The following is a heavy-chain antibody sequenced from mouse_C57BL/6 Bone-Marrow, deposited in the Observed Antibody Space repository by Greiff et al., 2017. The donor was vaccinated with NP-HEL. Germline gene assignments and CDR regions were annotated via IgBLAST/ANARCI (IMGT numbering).Heavy chain of an antibody. CDR1: GYSITSGYY. Sequence: EVQLVESGPGLVKPSQSLSLTCSVTGYSITSGYYWNWIRQFPGNKLEWMGYISYDGSNNYNPSLKNRISITRDTSKNQFFLKLNSVTTEDTATYYCARRETKLLWYFDVWGTGTTVTVSS. CDR2: ISYDGSN. J-gene: IGHJ1*03. V-gene: IGHV3-6*01. CDR3: ARRETKLLWYFDV.